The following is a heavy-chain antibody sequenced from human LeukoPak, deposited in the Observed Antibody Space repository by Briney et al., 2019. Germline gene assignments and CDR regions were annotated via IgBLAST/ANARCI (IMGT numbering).Heavy chain of an antibody. Sequence: GESLKISCKGSGYSFTSYWIGWVRQMPGKGLEWMGIIYPGDSDTRYSPSFQGQVTISADKSISTAYLQWSSLKASDTAMYYCATIGVVVTARDAFDIWGQGTMVTVSS. CDR3: ATIGVVVTARDAFDI. V-gene: IGHV5-51*01. CDR2: IYPGDSDT. J-gene: IGHJ3*02. CDR1: GYSFTSYW. D-gene: IGHD2-21*02.